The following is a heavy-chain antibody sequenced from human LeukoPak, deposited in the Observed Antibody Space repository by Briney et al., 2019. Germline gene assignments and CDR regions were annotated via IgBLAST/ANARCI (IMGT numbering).Heavy chain of an antibody. CDR2: IYYSGST. CDR3: ARSFAPSRSGAFDI. D-gene: IGHD6-13*01. V-gene: IGHV4-39*01. J-gene: IGHJ3*02. Sequence: SETLSLTCTVSGGSISSSSYFWGWIRQPPGRGLQWIGTIYYSGSTYYNPPPKSRVTISISTSRNQFSLKLNSLTAADMAVYYCARSFAPSRSGAFDIWGQGAMVTVSS. CDR1: GGSISSSSYF.